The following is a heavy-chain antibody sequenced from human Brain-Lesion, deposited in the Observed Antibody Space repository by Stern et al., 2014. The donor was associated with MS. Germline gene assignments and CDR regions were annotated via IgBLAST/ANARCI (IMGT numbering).Heavy chain of an antibody. J-gene: IGHJ4*02. V-gene: IGHV2-5*02. D-gene: IGHD3-3*01. CDR2: IYWDTDK. Sequence: QVTLRESGPALVTPTQTLTLTCTFSGFSLRTDGVGVGWVRQPPGQALESLALIYWDTDKRYNPSLRSRLTITKATSRNQVVLTMTNMDPVDTATYYCAHRRPHYASWDNGDFDYWGQGALVTVSS. CDR3: AHRRPHYASWDNGDFDY. CDR1: GFSLRTDGVG.